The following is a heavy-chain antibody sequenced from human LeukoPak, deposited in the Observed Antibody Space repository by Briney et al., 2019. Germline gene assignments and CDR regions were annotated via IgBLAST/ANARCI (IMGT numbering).Heavy chain of an antibody. CDR3: AKQFADSSIPSRQLGNDY. V-gene: IGHV3-23*01. CDR1: GFTFSSYS. J-gene: IGHJ4*02. D-gene: IGHD6-13*01. CDR2: ISGSGGST. Sequence: GGSLRLSCAASGFTFSSYSMNWVRQAPGKGLEWVSAISGSGGSTYYADSVKGRFTISRDNSKNTLYLQMNSLRAEDTAVYYCAKQFADSSIPSRQLGNDYWGQGTLVTVSS.